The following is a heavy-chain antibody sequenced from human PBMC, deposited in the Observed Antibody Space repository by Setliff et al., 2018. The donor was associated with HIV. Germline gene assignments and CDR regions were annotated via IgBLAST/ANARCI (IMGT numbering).Heavy chain of an antibody. D-gene: IGHD3-9*01. J-gene: IGHJ4*02. CDR3: AIAPFRIMSAHYRTLDQ. Sequence: ASVKVSCKTSGGTLSNYVITWVRQAPGQGLEWMGMIIPMYNIPAYAQKFQGRVTFTADESTSTAYMELSSLSSEDTAVYYCAIAPFRIMSAHYRTLDQWGQGTPVTVS. CDR1: GGTLSNYV. CDR2: IIPMYNIP. V-gene: IGHV1-69*13.